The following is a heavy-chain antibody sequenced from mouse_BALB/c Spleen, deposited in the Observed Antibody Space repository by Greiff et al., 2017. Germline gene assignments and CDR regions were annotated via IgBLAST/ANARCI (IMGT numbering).Heavy chain of an antibody. CDR1: GFTFSDYY. Sequence: EVQVVESGGGLVKPGGSLKLSCAASGFTFSDYYMYWVRQTPEKRLEWVATISDGGSYTYYPDSVKGRFTISRDNAKNNLYLQMSSLKSEDTAMYYCARDRGGKGPAMDYWGQGTSVPVSS. V-gene: IGHV5-4*02. CDR2: ISDGGSYT. CDR3: ARDRGGKGPAMDY. D-gene: IGHD1-1*02. J-gene: IGHJ4*01.